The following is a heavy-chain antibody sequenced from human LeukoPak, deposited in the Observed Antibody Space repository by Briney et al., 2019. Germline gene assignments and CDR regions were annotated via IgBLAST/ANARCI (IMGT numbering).Heavy chain of an antibody. Sequence: SQTLSLTCTVSGGSISSGSYYWSWIRQPAGKGLEWIGRIYTSGSTNYNPSLKSRGTISVDTSKNQFSLKLSSVTAADTAVYYCARVDYYDSSEINFDIWGQGTMVTVSS. D-gene: IGHD3-22*01. CDR3: ARVDYYDSSEINFDI. CDR2: IYTSGST. V-gene: IGHV4-61*02. J-gene: IGHJ3*02. CDR1: GGSISSGSYY.